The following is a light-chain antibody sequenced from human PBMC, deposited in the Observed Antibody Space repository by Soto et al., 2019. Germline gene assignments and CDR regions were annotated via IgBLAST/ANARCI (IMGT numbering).Light chain of an antibody. CDR1: SSDVGGYNY. CDR3: CSYAGSFVV. J-gene: IGLJ2*01. CDR2: DVS. Sequence: QSALTQPRSVSGSPGQSVTISCTGTSSDVGGYNYVSWYQQHPGKAPKLMIFDVSKRPSGVPDRFSGSKSGNTASLTISGLQDEYEADYYCCSYAGSFVVFGGGTKLTVL. V-gene: IGLV2-11*01.